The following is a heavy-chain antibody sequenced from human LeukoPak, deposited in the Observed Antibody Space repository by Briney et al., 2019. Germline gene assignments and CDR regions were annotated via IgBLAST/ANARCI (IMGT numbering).Heavy chain of an antibody. J-gene: IGHJ4*02. CDR2: ISYDESNK. D-gene: IGHD3-10*01. Sequence: GVALRLSCAVSGFIFSSYGMHWVRQAPGKGLEWVAAISYDESNKYYADSVKGRFTISRDNYKNTLYLQMDSLRAEDTAVYYCAKDRGSGSYPSPLFDYWGGGILVTVTA. CDR3: AKDRGSGSYPSPLFDY. V-gene: IGHV3-30*18. CDR1: GFIFSSYG.